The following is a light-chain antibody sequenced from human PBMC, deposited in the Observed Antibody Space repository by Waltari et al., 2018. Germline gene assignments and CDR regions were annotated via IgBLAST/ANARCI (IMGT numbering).Light chain of an antibody. V-gene: IGLV3-21*02. J-gene: IGLJ2*01. CDR3: QVWDSSSNHVV. Sequence: SYVLTQPSSVSVAPGQTARITCGDNQIGRKTVHWYQQRPGQAPVVVIYDDRDRPSGIPERFSGANSGNTATLTISRVEAGDEADYYCQVWDSSSNHVVFGGGTKLTVL. CDR1: QIGRKT. CDR2: DDR.